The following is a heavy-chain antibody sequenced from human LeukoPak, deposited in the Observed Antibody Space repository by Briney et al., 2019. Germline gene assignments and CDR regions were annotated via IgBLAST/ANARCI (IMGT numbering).Heavy chain of an antibody. D-gene: IGHD2-15*01. J-gene: IGHJ4*02. CDR1: GFTFDDYG. V-gene: IGHV3-20*04. CDR2: INLNGGST. Sequence: PGGSLRLSCAASGFTFDDYGMTWVRQTPGKGLEWVSTINLNGGSTAYADSVKGRFTISRDNAKNSLYLQMNSLRAEDAAVYYCAKEDCSGGRCYSLHYWGQGTLVTVSS. CDR3: AKEDCSGGRCYSLHY.